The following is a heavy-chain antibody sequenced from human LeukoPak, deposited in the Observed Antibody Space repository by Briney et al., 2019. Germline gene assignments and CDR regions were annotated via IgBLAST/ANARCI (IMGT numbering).Heavy chain of an antibody. V-gene: IGHV4-30-2*01. Sequence: PSETLSLTCAVSGGSISSGGYSWSWIRQPPWKGLEWIGYIYHSGSTYYNPSLKSRVTISVDRSKNQFSLKLSSVTAADTAVYYCAREMGSGSLDYWGQGTLVTVSS. CDR3: AREMGSGSLDY. J-gene: IGHJ4*02. CDR2: IYHSGST. D-gene: IGHD1-1*01. CDR1: GGSISSGGYS.